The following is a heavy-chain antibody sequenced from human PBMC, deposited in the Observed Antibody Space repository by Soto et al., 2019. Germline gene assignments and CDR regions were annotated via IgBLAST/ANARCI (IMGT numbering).Heavy chain of an antibody. CDR2: IYYSGST. J-gene: IGHJ4*02. CDR3: ARGNSGNYYFDY. Sequence: SETLSLTCTASGDSLSRGAYYWTWIRQHPGKGLEWIGYIYYSGSTSYNPSLESRVSMSVDTSRNQFSLKLSSVTSADTAVYFCARGNSGNYYFDYWGPGTLVTVSS. V-gene: IGHV4-31*03. CDR1: GDSLSRGAYY. D-gene: IGHD3-10*01.